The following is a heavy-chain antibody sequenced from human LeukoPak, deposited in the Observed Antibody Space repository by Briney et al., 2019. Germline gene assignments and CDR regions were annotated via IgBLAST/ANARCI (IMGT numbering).Heavy chain of an antibody. CDR3: ARDPYSGSYGNYYYYFMDV. CDR2: ITSGSSYI. J-gene: IGHJ6*03. Sequence: GSLRLSCAASGFTFSGYNMNWVRQAPGKGLEWVSSITSGSSYIYYADSVKGRFTISRDNAKNSLYLQMNSLRAEDTAVYYCARDPYSGSYGNYYYYFMDVWGKGTTVTISS. D-gene: IGHD1-26*01. V-gene: IGHV3-21*01. CDR1: GFTFSGYN.